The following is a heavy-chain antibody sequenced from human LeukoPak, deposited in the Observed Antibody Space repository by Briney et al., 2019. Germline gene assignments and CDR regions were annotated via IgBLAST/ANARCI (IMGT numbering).Heavy chain of an antibody. D-gene: IGHD3-16*01. J-gene: IGHJ5*02. CDR1: GGTFSSYA. Sequence: SVKVSCKASGGTFSSYAISWVRQAPGQGLEWMGRIIPILGIANYAQKFQGRVTITADKSTSTAYMELSSLRSEDTAVYYCAVRGRIMITLGGGRFDPWGQGTLVTVSS. CDR2: IIPILGIA. V-gene: IGHV1-69*04. CDR3: AVRGRIMITLGGGRFDP.